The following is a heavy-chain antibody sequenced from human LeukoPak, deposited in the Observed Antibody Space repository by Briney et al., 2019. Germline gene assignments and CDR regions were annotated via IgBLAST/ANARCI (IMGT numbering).Heavy chain of an antibody. Sequence: ASVKVSCKASGYTFTSYYMHWVRQAPGQGLEWMGIINPSGGSTSYAQKSQGRVTMTRDTSTSTVYMELSSLRSEDTAVYYCARAAQLWGYFDYWGQGTLVTVSS. J-gene: IGHJ4*02. D-gene: IGHD5-18*01. V-gene: IGHV1-46*01. CDR3: ARAAQLWGYFDY. CDR2: INPSGGST. CDR1: GYTFTSYY.